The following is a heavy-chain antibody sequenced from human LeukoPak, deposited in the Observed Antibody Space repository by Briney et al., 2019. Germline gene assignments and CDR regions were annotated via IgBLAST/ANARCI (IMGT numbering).Heavy chain of an antibody. CDR3: ARVHVGGRYYFDY. D-gene: IGHD3-16*01. V-gene: IGHV1-46*01. Sequence: ASVKVSCKASGYTFTNYYMHWVRQAPGQGLEWMGIINPSGGGTSYAQKFQGRVTMTRDTSTSTVYMELSSLRSEDTAVYYCARVHVGGRYYFDYWGQGTLVTVSS. J-gene: IGHJ4*02. CDR1: GYTFTNYY. CDR2: INPSGGGT.